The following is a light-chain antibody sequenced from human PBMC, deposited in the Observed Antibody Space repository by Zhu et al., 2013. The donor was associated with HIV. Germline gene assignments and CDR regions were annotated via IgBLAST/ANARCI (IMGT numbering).Light chain of an antibody. J-gene: IGLJ2*01. CDR2: QDN. V-gene: IGLV3-1*01. Sequence: SYELTQTPSLSVSPGQTARITCSGDRLGDKYTCWYQQKSGQSPVIVIFQDNNRPSGIPERFSASNSGNTATLTISGVEAGDEADYYCQLWDSSSDHPIFGGGTKLTVL. CDR3: QLWDSSSDHPI. CDR1: RLGDKY.